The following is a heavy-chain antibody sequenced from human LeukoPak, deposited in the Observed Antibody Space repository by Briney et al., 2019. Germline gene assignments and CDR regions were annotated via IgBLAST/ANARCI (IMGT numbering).Heavy chain of an antibody. CDR3: AKERATTTTFDY. V-gene: IGHV3-23*01. CDR1: GFTVSSNY. CDR2: ISGSGGGT. D-gene: IGHD1-26*01. J-gene: IGHJ4*02. Sequence: PGGSLRLSCAASGFTVSSNYMSWVRQAPGKGLEWVSLISGSGGGTYYANSVKGRFTISRDNSKNTLYLQMDSLRTEDTAVYYCAKERATTTTFDYWGQGTLITVSS.